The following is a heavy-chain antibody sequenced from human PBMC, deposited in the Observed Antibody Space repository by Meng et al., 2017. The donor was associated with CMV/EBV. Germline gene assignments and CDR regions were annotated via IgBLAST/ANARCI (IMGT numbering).Heavy chain of an antibody. Sequence: SVKVSCKASGGTFSSYAISWVRQAPGQGLEWMGGIIPIFGTASYAQKFQGRVTITTDESTSTAYMELSSLRSEDTAVYYCASPSRWLAARPWYYYGMDVWGQGTTVTVSS. V-gene: IGHV1-69*05. CDR3: ASPSRWLAARPWYYYGMDV. J-gene: IGHJ6*02. CDR2: IIPIFGTA. D-gene: IGHD6-6*01. CDR1: GGTFSSYA.